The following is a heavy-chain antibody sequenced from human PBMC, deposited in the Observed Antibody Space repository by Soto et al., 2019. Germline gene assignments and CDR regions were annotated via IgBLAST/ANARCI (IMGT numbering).Heavy chain of an antibody. J-gene: IGHJ4*02. CDR2: INQDGSEK. CDR1: GFAFSRYW. D-gene: IGHD2-8*02. CDR3: ARALVNGGDY. V-gene: IGHV3-7*01. Sequence: HPGGSLRLSCAASGFAFSRYWMTWVRQAPGKRLEWVANINQDGSEKYYVDSVKGRFTISRDNAKNSLYLQMNSLRAEDTAVYYCARALVNGGDYWGQGILVTVSS.